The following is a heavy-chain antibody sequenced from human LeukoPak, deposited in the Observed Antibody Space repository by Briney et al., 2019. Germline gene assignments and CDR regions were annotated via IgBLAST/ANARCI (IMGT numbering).Heavy chain of an antibody. J-gene: IGHJ4*02. CDR3: ARDQINRYGSGRFNDY. CDR2: MNPNSGNT. Sequence: ASVKVSCKASGYTFTSYDINWVRQATGQGLEWMGWMNPNSGNTGYAQKFQGRVTITRNTSISTAYMELSSLRSDDTAVYHCARDQINRYGSGRFNDYWGQGTLVTVSS. D-gene: IGHD3-10*01. V-gene: IGHV1-8*03. CDR1: GYTFTSYD.